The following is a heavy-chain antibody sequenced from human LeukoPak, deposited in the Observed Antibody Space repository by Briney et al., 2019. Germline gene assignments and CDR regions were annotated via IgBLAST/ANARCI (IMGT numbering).Heavy chain of an antibody. CDR1: GFTFSSYW. CDR3: ARARDYGDYVNWFDP. Sequence: PGGSLRLSCAASGFTFSSYWMHWVRHTPGKRLVLVSRINSDGSTTSYADSVKGRFTISRDNAKNTLYLQMSSLRAEDTAVYYCARARDYGDYVNWFDPWGQGTLVTVSS. CDR2: INSDGSTT. V-gene: IGHV3-74*01. D-gene: IGHD4-17*01. J-gene: IGHJ5*02.